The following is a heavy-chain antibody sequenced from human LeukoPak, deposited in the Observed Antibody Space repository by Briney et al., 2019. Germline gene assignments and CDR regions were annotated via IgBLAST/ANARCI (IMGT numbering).Heavy chain of an antibody. CDR1: GGSISSHY. CDR2: IYYSGST. CDR3: ARGFRGSWDY. Sequence: SETLSLTCTVSGGSISSHYWSWIRQPPGKGLEWIGYIYYSGSTNYNPSLKSRVTISVDTSKNQFSLKLSSVTAADTAVYYCARGFRGSWDYWGQGTLVSVSS. V-gene: IGHV4-59*11. J-gene: IGHJ4*02. D-gene: IGHD6-19*01.